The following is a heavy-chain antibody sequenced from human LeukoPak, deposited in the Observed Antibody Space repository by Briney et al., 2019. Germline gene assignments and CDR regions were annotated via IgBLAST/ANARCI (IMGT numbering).Heavy chain of an antibody. Sequence: KAGGSLRLSCAASGFTFSSYGMNWVRQAPGKGLERVSSISSSSSYIYYADSVKGRFTISRDNSKNTLYLQMNSLRAEDTAVYYCAKVPAVAEYYFDYWGQGTLVTVSS. D-gene: IGHD6-19*01. V-gene: IGHV3-21*04. CDR1: GFTFSSYG. CDR2: ISSSSSYI. CDR3: AKVPAVAEYYFDY. J-gene: IGHJ4*02.